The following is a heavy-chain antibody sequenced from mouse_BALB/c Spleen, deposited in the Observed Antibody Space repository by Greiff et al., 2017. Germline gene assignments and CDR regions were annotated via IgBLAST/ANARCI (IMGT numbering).Heavy chain of an antibody. CDR2: IDPANGNT. CDR3: ARSGLYYGNYVGFAY. J-gene: IGHJ3*01. Sequence: VQLQQSGAELVKPGASVKLSCTASGFNIKDTYMHWVKQRPEQGLEWIGRIDPANGNTKYDPKFQGKATITADTSSNTAYLQLSSLTSEDTAVYYCARSGLYYGNYVGFAYWGQGTLVTVSA. CDR1: GFNIKDTY. D-gene: IGHD2-1*01. V-gene: IGHV14-3*02.